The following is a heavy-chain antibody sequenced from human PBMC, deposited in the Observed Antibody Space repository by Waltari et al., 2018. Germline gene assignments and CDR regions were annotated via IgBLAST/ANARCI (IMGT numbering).Heavy chain of an antibody. CDR1: GFTFSSYA. J-gene: IGHJ3*02. CDR2: ISGRGGST. V-gene: IGHV3-23*04. CDR3: AKSPSGINDAFDI. Sequence: EVQLVESGGGLVQPGGSLRLSCAASGFTFSSYAMSWVRQAPGKGLEGVSGISGRGGSTYYADSVKGRFTISRDNSKNTLYVQMGSLRAEDTAIYYCAKSPSGINDAFDIRGQGTMVTVSS. D-gene: IGHD1-20*01.